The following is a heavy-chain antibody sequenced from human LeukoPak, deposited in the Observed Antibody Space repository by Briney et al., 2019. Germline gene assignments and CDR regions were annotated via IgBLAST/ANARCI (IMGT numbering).Heavy chain of an antibody. D-gene: IGHD1-1*01. CDR3: AKGLRGTPVDY. J-gene: IGHJ4*02. Sequence: GGSLRLSCAASGFTFSNYVMSWVRQAPGKGLEWVSAISGGGGSTYYADSVKGRFTISRDNSKNTLYLQMNSLRAEDTAVYYCAKGLRGTPVDYWGQGTLVTVSS. CDR1: GFTFSNYV. V-gene: IGHV3-23*01. CDR2: ISGGGGST.